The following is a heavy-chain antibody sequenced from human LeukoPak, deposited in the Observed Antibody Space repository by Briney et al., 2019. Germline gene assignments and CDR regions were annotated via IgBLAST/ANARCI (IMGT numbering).Heavy chain of an antibody. D-gene: IGHD3-22*01. Sequence: GASVKVSCKASGGTFSSYAISWVRQAPEQGLEWMGGIIPIFGTANYAQKFQGRVTITADESTSTAYMELSSLRSEDTAVYYCSSSNYYDSSGYYYGYHYWGQGTLVTVSS. CDR3: SSSNYYDSSGYYYGYHY. CDR2: IIPIFGTA. CDR1: GGTFSSYA. V-gene: IGHV1-69*13. J-gene: IGHJ4*02.